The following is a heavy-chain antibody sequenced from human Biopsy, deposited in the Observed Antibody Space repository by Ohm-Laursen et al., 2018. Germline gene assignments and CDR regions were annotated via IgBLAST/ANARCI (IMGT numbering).Heavy chain of an antibody. CDR2: IKRDGSQS. CDR1: GFTFSTYW. D-gene: IGHD2/OR15-2a*01. V-gene: IGHV3-7*01. J-gene: IGHJ3*01. Sequence: SLRLSCAASGFTFSTYWMTWVRQAPGKGLEWVANIKRDGSQSNHADSVKGRFTISRDNAKNPLYLQMNSLRAEDTAVYYCTRDTTYYAGTTYYDALDVWGQGTTVTVSS. CDR3: TRDTTYYAGTTYYDALDV.